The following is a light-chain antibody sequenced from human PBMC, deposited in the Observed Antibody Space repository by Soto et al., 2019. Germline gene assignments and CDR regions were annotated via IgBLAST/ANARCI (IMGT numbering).Light chain of an antibody. CDR2: DTS. CDR1: QDIRDF. V-gene: IGKV1-33*01. Sequence: DIPMTQSPSSLSASLGDRVTITCQASQDIRDFLNWYQQKPGKPPNLLIYDTSNLQTGVPSRFSGSGSGTNFTFTISSLQPEDIATYYCQQYDSLVRTFGGGTRLEIK. J-gene: IGKJ4*01. CDR3: QQYDSLVRT.